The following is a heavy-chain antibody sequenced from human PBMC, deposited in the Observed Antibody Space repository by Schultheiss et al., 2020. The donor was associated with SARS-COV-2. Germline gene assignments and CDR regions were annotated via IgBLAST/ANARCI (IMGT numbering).Heavy chain of an antibody. CDR1: GGSFSGYY. J-gene: IGHJ3*01. D-gene: IGHD1-20*01. CDR3: ATAGITGTKANFGV. V-gene: IGHV4-34*01. Sequence: SQTLSLTCAVYGGSFSGYYWSWIRQPPGKGLEWIGEINHSGSTNYNPSLKSRVTMSVDTSKNQFSLKLASVTAADTAVYYCATAGITGTKANFGVWGQGTMVTVSS. CDR2: INHSGST.